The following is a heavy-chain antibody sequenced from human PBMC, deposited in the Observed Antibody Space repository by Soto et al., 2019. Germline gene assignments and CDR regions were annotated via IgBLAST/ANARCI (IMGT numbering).Heavy chain of an antibody. CDR3: VRTSLVVAAATREDY. CDR1: GFSFSSYW. V-gene: IGHV3-74*01. D-gene: IGHD2-15*01. J-gene: IGHJ4*02. CDR2: INSDGSST. Sequence: GGTLSLFCAASGFSFSSYWMHWVRQATGKGLVWVSRINSDGSSTSYADSVKGRFTISRDNAKNTLYLQMNSLRAEDTAVYYCVRTSLVVAAATREDYWGQGTLVTVSS.